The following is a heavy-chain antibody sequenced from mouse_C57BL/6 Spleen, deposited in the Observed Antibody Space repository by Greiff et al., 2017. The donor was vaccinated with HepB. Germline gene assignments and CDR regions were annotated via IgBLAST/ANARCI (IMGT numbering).Heavy chain of an antibody. D-gene: IGHD2-1*01. CDR1: GYTFTSYW. Sequence: QVHVKQPGAELVKPGASVKMSCKASGYTFTSYWITWVKQRPGQGLEWIGDIYPGSGSTNYNEKFKSKATLTVDTSSSTAYMQLSSLTSEDSAVYYCARWKSGNYGGLCYWGQGTLVTVSA. CDR2: IYPGSGST. J-gene: IGHJ3*01. V-gene: IGHV1-55*01. CDR3: ARWKSGNYGGLCY.